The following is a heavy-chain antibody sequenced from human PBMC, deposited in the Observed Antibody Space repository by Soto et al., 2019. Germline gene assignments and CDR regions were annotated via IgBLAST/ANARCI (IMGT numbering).Heavy chain of an antibody. D-gene: IGHD3-22*01. CDR2: IIPILGIA. CDR3: ARSRPGGGDYESSGPWYFDL. CDR1: GGTFSSYT. Sequence: QVQLVQSGAEVKKPGSSVKVSCKASGGTFSSYTISWVRQAPGQGLEWMGRIIPILGIANYAQKFQGRVTITADKATSTAYMERSSRRAEDTAVYYCARSRPGGGDYESSGPWYFDLWGRGTLVTVSS. J-gene: IGHJ2*01. V-gene: IGHV1-69*02.